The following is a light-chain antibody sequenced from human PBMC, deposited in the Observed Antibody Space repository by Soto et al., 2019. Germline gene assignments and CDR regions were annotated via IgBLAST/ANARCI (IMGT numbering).Light chain of an antibody. J-gene: IGLJ1*01. V-gene: IGLV2-11*01. CDR3: CSFAGTFTYV. Sequence: QSVLTQPRSVSGSPGQSVTISCTGTSSDVGGYNYVSWYQQHPGKAPKLLIYDVTKRPSGVPDRFSGSKSGNTASLTISGLQAEDGADYSCCSFAGTFTYVFGTGTKLTVL. CDR2: DVT. CDR1: SSDVGGYNY.